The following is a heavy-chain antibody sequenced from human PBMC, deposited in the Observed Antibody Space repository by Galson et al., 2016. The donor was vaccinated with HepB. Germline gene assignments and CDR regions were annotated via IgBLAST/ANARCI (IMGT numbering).Heavy chain of an antibody. D-gene: IGHD2-21*01. CDR3: ARAASEIPRVISDS. J-gene: IGHJ4*02. CDR2: INPSRGST. V-gene: IGHV1-46*01. CDR1: GYIFTAHY. Sequence: SVKVSCKASGYIFTAHYMHWVRQAPGQGLEWMGIINPSRGSTSYTQKLHGRITMTSDSSTNTVYMELSSLTYEDTAVYFWARAASEIPRVISDSWGQGSLVIVSS.